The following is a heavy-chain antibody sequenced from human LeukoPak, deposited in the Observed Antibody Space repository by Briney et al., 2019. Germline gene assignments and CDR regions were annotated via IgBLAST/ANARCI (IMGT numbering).Heavy chain of an antibody. V-gene: IGHV4-59*08. CDR3: AGAYDSSGYYPFDY. Sequence: SQTLSLTCTVSGGSISSYYWRWIRQPPGKGLEWIGYTYYSGSTNYNPSLKSRVTISVDTSKNQFSLKLSSVTAADTAVYYCAGAYDSSGYYPFDYWGQGTLVTVSS. D-gene: IGHD3-22*01. CDR2: TYYSGST. CDR1: GGSISSYY. J-gene: IGHJ4*02.